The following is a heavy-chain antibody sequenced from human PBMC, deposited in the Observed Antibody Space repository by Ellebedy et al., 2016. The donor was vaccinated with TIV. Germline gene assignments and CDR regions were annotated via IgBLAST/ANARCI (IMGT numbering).Heavy chain of an antibody. CDR2: FDPEDGET. D-gene: IGHD5-18*01. Sequence: ASVKVSCKVSGYTLTELSMHWVRQAPGKGLEWMGGFDPEDGETIYAQKFQGRVTMTEDTSTDTAYMELRSLRSEDTAVYYWATGGWGGYSSWGQGTLVTVSS. V-gene: IGHV1-24*01. CDR3: ATGGWGGYSS. J-gene: IGHJ5*02. CDR1: GYTLTELS.